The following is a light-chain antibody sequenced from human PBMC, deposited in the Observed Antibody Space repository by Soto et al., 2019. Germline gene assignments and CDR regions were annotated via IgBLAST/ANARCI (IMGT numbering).Light chain of an antibody. Sequence: QSALTQPASVSGSPGQSITISCTGSSSDVGGYNYVAWYQQHPGKAPKLMIYEVSNRPSGVANRFSGSKSGNTASLTISGLQAEDEADCYCSSYTSSFTRVFGTGTKLTVL. CDR1: SSDVGGYNY. V-gene: IGLV2-14*01. J-gene: IGLJ1*01. CDR3: SSYTSSFTRV. CDR2: EVS.